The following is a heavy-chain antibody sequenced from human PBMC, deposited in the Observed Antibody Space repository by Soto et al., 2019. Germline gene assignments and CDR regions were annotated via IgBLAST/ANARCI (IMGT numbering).Heavy chain of an antibody. CDR1: GGTFSSYA. J-gene: IGHJ6*02. Sequence: QVQLVQSGAEVKKPGSSVKVSCTASGGTFSSYAISWVRQAPGQGLEWMGGIIPIFGTANYAQKFQGRVTITADKSTSTAYMELSSLRSEDTAVYYCAAYSGSYPHYYYYGMDVWGQGTTVTVSS. CDR3: AAYSGSYPHYYYYGMDV. D-gene: IGHD1-26*01. V-gene: IGHV1-69*06. CDR2: IIPIFGTA.